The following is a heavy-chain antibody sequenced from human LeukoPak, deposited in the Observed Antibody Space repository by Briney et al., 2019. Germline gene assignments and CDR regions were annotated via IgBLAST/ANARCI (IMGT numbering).Heavy chain of an antibody. CDR3: AKDLGSIQYHDY. V-gene: IGHV3-30*18. CDR1: GFTFSSYG. CDR2: ILNDGNNK. Sequence: QPGRSLILSCAASGFTFSSYGMHWVRQAPGKGLEWVAVILNDGNNKYYADSVKGRFTISRDNSKNTLYLQMNSLRAEDTAVYYCAKDLGSIQYHDYWGQGTLVTVSS. D-gene: IGHD4-11*01. J-gene: IGHJ4*02.